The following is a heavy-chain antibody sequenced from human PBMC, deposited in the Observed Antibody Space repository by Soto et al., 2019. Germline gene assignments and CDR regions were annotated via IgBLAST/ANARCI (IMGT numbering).Heavy chain of an antibody. Sequence: GGSLRLSXAASGFTFSSYGMHWVRQAPGKGLEWVAVIWYDGSNKYYADSVKGRFTISRDNSKNTLYLQMNSLRAEDTAVYYCARDGYYYGSGSREDAFDIWGQGTMVTVSS. CDR1: GFTFSSYG. CDR2: IWYDGSNK. D-gene: IGHD3-10*01. V-gene: IGHV3-33*01. CDR3: ARDGYYYGSGSREDAFDI. J-gene: IGHJ3*02.